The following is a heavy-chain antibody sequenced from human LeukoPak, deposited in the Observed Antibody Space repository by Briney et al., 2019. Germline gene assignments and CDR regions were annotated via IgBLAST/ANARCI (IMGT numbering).Heavy chain of an antibody. CDR1: GFTFDDYA. CDR2: ISWNSGSI. Sequence: SGRSLRLSCAASGFTFDDYAMHWVRQAPGKGLKWVSGISWNSGSIGYADSVKGRFTISRDNAKNSLYLQMNSLRAEDTALYYCAKSLAVAGTYYYYGMDVWGQGTTVTVSS. V-gene: IGHV3-9*01. CDR3: AKSLAVAGTYYYYGMDV. J-gene: IGHJ6*02. D-gene: IGHD6-19*01.